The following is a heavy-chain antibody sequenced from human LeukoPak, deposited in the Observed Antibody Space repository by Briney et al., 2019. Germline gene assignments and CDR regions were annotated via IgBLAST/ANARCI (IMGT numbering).Heavy chain of an antibody. Sequence: GGSLRLSCAASGFTFSSYGMHWVRQAPGKGLEWVAFIRYDGSNKYYADSVKGRFTISRDNSKNTLYLQMNSLRAEDTAVYYCAKDLYSSSWPGYFDLWGRGTLVTVSS. CDR2: IRYDGSNK. CDR1: GFTFSSYG. CDR3: AKDLYSSSWPGYFDL. V-gene: IGHV3-30*02. J-gene: IGHJ2*01. D-gene: IGHD6-13*01.